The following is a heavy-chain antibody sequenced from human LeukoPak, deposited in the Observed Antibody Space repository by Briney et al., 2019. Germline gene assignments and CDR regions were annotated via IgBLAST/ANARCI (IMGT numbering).Heavy chain of an antibody. V-gene: IGHV4-61*02. Sequence: ASETLSLTCTVSGGSISSGSYYWSWIRQPAGKGLEWIGRIYTSGSTNYNPSLKSRVTISVDTSKNQFSLKLSSVTAADTAVYYCARAPGRPAAVFDYWGQGTLVTVSP. CDR1: GGSISSGSYY. J-gene: IGHJ4*02. CDR3: ARAPGRPAAVFDY. CDR2: IYTSGST. D-gene: IGHD2-2*01.